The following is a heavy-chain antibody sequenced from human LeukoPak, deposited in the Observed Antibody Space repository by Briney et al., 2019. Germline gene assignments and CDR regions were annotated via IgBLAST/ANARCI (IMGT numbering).Heavy chain of an antibody. Sequence: VASVKVSCKASGHTFTSYGISWVRQAPGQGLEWMGWISANNNNTDNVQKLQGRVTMTTDTSTSTAYMELRSLRSDDTAVYYCARALYHTFDYWGQGTLVTVSS. J-gene: IGHJ4*02. CDR1: GHTFTSYG. CDR3: ARALYHTFDY. V-gene: IGHV1-18*01. D-gene: IGHD2-2*01. CDR2: ISANNNNT.